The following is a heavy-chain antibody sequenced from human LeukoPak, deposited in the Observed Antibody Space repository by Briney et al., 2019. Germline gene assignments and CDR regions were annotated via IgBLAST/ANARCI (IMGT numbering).Heavy chain of an antibody. Sequence: PGGSLRISCAASGFTFTSYAMTWVRQAPGKGLEWVSAISGSGGSTYYADSVKGRFTISRDNSKNTLYLQMNSLRAEDTAVYYCARDATYYDILTGYKRADGMDVWGQGTTVTVSS. V-gene: IGHV3-23*01. D-gene: IGHD3-9*01. J-gene: IGHJ6*02. CDR3: ARDATYYDILTGYKRADGMDV. CDR1: GFTFTSYA. CDR2: ISGSGGST.